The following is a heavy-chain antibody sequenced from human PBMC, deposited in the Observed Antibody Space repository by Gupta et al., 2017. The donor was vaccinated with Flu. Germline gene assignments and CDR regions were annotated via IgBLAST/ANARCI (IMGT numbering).Heavy chain of an antibody. CDR3: AGGRALDY. Sequence: EVQLVESGGGLVQPGGSLRLSCAASGFTFSHYWMTGVRYPPGKGLEVVAKQKKNGNGEDYVDDGKGRINISRDNVQNSLVMQINSLRAEDTAGYFCAGGRALDYWGQGTRGTVSS. CDR1: GFTFSHYW. J-gene: IGHJ4*02. CDR2: QKKNGNGE. D-gene: IGHD1-26*01. V-gene: IGHV3-7*04.